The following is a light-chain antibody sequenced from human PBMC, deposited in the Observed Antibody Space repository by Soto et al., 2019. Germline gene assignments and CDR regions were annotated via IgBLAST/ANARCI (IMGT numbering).Light chain of an antibody. V-gene: IGLV2-14*01. J-gene: IGLJ3*02. CDR3: SSYTSRSTWV. CDR2: EVT. Sequence: QSALTQPASVSGSPGQSITISCTGTSGDVGGYYYVSWYQQLPGKAPKLMIYEVTKRPSGVSNRFSGSKSGNTASLTISGLQAEDEAHYYCSSYTSRSTWVFGGGTKLTVL. CDR1: SGDVGGYYY.